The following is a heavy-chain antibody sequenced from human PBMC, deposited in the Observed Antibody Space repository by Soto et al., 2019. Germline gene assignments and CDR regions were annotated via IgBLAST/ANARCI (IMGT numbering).Heavy chain of an antibody. J-gene: IGHJ6*02. V-gene: IGHV1-46*01. CDR1: GYIFTRFY. D-gene: IGHD2-15*01. CDR3: ARDSDIVVSSVPMGAGYYYNALDI. Sequence: QVLLVQSGAEVKKPGASVKVSCKASGYIFTRFYMHWVRQAPGQGLEWMGIINPSGGRASYTQKFQCSLIMTRDTSTRTGYMELSSLRSEDTAVYYCARDSDIVVSSVPMGAGYYYNALDIWGQGTTVTVSS. CDR2: INPSGGRA.